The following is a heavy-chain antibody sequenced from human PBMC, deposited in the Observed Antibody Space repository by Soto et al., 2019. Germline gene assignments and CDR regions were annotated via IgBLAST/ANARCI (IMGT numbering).Heavy chain of an antibody. CDR3: AKGGRQWLVTSDFNY. CDR1: GFTFSDYA. CDR2: VSNDGRNT. Sequence: VQLVESGGGVVQPGRSLRLSCAASGFTFSDYAMHWVRQAPGKGLEWVAVVSNDGRNTHYANSVKGRFTISRDSSKNTVSLNMLSLRAEGMTVYYCAKGGRQWLVTSDFNYWGQGALVTVSS. V-gene: IGHV3-30*05. J-gene: IGHJ4*02. D-gene: IGHD6-19*01.